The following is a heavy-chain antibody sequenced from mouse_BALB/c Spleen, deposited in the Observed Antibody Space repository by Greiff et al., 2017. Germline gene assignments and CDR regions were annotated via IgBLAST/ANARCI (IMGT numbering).Heavy chain of an antibody. CDR1: GYTFTSYY. V-gene: IGHV1S81*02. Sequence: QVQLQQSGAELVKPGASVKLSCKASGYTFTSYYMYWVKQRPGQGLEWIGEINPSNGGTNFNEKFKSKATLTVDKSSSTAYMQLSSLTSEDSAVYYCTRKGYYRYERRFDYWGQGTTLTVSS. CDR3: TRKGYYRYERRFDY. J-gene: IGHJ2*01. D-gene: IGHD2-14*01. CDR2: INPSNGGT.